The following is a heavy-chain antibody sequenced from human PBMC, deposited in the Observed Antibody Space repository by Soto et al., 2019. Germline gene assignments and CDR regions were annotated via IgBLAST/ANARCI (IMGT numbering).Heavy chain of an antibody. D-gene: IGHD3-22*01. CDR1: GFSLSTSGVG. V-gene: IGHV2-5*02. Sequence: QITLKESGPTLVKPTQTLTLTCTFSGFSLSTSGVGVGWIRQPPGKALEWLALIYWDDDKRYSPSLKSRLTTTKDTSKNPVVLTMTNMDPVDTATYYCAHATYYYDSSGYPLGYWGQGTLVTVSS. CDR3: AHATYYYDSSGYPLGY. J-gene: IGHJ4*02. CDR2: IYWDDDK.